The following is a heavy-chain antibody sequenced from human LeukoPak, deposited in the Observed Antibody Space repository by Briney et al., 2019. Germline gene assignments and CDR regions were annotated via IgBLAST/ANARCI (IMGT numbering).Heavy chain of an antibody. Sequence: PSETLSLTCTVSGGSISSTRYYWGWIRQPPGKGLEWIGSIYYGGVTYYNPSLKSRVTISVDTSKNQFSLKLSSVTAADTAVYHCARDSSWDAFDMWGQGTMVTVSS. J-gene: IGHJ3*02. V-gene: IGHV4-39*01. CDR1: GGSISSTRYY. D-gene: IGHD3-22*01. CDR2: IYYGGVT. CDR3: ARDSSWDAFDM.